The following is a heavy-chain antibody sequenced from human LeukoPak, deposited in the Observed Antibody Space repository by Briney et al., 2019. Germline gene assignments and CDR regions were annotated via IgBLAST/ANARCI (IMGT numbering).Heavy chain of an antibody. CDR2: IYPGDSHT. CDR1: GYSFSSYW. J-gene: IGHJ3*02. CDR3: ARHGYYDILADAFDI. V-gene: IGHV5-51*01. Sequence: GESLKISCKGSGYSFSSYWIGWVRQMPGKGLEWMGFIYPGDSHTRYRPSFQGQVTISADKSISTAYLQWTSLKASDTAMYYCARHGYYDILADAFDIWGQGTMVTVSS. D-gene: IGHD3-9*01.